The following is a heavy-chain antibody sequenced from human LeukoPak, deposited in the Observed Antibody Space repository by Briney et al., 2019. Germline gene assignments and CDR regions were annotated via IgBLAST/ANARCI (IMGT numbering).Heavy chain of an antibody. Sequence: GGSLRLSCAASGFTVSSNYMSWVRQAPGKGLEWVSIIYSGGSTFYADSVKGRFTISRDNSKNTLYLQMNSLRAEDTAVYYCAKADIARGGDYWGQGTLVTVSS. CDR2: IYSGGST. V-gene: IGHV3-53*05. CDR3: AKADIARGGDY. J-gene: IGHJ4*02. D-gene: IGHD2-15*01. CDR1: GFTVSSNY.